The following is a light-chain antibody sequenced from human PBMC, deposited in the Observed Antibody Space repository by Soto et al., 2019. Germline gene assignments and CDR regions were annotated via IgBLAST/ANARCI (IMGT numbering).Light chain of an antibody. CDR2: AVS. CDR3: LQHNSYPLT. CDR1: QGIRRD. J-gene: IGKJ4*01. V-gene: IGKV1-17*01. Sequence: DIQMTQSPSSLSAPVGGRVTITCRASQGIRRDLGWYQQKPGKAPTRLIYAVSSLHSGVPSRFSGSGSGTEITLTISSLQPEDSATYYCLQHNSYPLTFGWGTKVAIK.